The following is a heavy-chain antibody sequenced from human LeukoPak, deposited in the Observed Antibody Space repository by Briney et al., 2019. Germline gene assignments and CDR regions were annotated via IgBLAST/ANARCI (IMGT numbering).Heavy chain of an antibody. CDR2: ISGSGGST. Sequence: GGSLRLSCAASGFTFSSYEMNWVRQAPGKGLEWVSAISGSGGSTYYADSVKGRFTISRDNSKNTLYLQMNSLRAEDTAVYYCAKDFQFLEWFYSYWGQGTLVTVSS. CDR1: GFTFSSYE. D-gene: IGHD3-3*01. CDR3: AKDFQFLEWFYSY. V-gene: IGHV3-23*01. J-gene: IGHJ4*02.